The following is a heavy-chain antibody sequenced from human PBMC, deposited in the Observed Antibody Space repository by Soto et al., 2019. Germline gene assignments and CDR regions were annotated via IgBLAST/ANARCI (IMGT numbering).Heavy chain of an antibody. CDR1: GFTFSSYG. D-gene: IGHD3-22*01. CDR3: AKGFYDSSGNHPHWFDP. V-gene: IGHV3-23*01. CDR2: INTNGGSA. J-gene: IGHJ5*02. Sequence: GGSLRLSCAASGFTFSSYGMSWVRQAPGKGLEWVSAINTNGGSAFYADSVKGRFTISRDNSKNTLYLQMNSLRAEDTAVFYCAKGFYDSSGNHPHWFDPWGQGTLVTVSS.